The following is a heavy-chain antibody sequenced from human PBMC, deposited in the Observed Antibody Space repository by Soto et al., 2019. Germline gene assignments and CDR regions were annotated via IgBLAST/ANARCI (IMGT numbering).Heavy chain of an antibody. CDR3: ARSSGGGKSSSSWYVVPWFDP. J-gene: IGHJ5*02. V-gene: IGHV4-61*01. Sequence: SETLSLTCTVSGGSVSSCSYYWSWIRQPPGKGLEWIGYIYYSGSTNYNPSLKSRVTISVDTSKNQFSLKLSSVTAADTAVYYCARSSGGGKSSSSWYVVPWFDPWGQGTLVTVSS. D-gene: IGHD6-13*01. CDR2: IYYSGST. CDR1: GGSVSSCSYY.